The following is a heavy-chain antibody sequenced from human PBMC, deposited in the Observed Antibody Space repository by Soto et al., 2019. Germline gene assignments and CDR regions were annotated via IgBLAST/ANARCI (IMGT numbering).Heavy chain of an antibody. J-gene: IGHJ6*03. CDR3: ARYQPPLYYYYMDV. CDR1: GFTLSGYA. D-gene: IGHD2-2*01. Sequence: GGSLRLSCAASGFTLSGYAMDWVRQAPGKGLEWVAGISSNGSDKYYANSVQGRFTISRDNSKNTLYLQMNSLRAEDIAVYYCARYQPPLYYYYMDVWGKGTTVTVSS. CDR2: ISSNGSDK. V-gene: IGHV3-30*04.